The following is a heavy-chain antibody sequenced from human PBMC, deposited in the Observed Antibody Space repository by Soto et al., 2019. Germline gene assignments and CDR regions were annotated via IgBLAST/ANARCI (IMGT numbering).Heavy chain of an antibody. V-gene: IGHV3-11*05. D-gene: IGHD4-17*01. J-gene: IGHJ4*02. CDR2: ISSKSIYT. Sequence: QVQLVESGGGLVKPGGSLRLSCAASGFTFSDNYMTWIRQAPGKGLEWVSHISSKSIYTNYADSVKGRFTISRDNAKNSLSLQMNSLRAEDTAVYYCARGDYVDPLPLYWGQGTLVTVSS. CDR1: GFTFSDNY. CDR3: ARGDYVDPLPLY.